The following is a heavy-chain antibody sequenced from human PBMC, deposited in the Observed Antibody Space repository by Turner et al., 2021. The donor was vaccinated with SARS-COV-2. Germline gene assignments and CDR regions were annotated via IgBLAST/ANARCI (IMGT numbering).Heavy chain of an antibody. CDR3: AREGHIVVVTATPIDY. Sequence: QVQLVQSGAEVKKPGASVKVSCKASGYTFTSYFMHWVRQAPGQGLEWMGISNTSGGSTNYAEKFQGRVTMTRDTSTSTIYMELSSLGSEDTAVDYCAREGHIVVVTATPIDYWGQGTLVTVSS. CDR1: GYTFTSYF. CDR2: SNTSGGST. V-gene: IGHV1-46*01. D-gene: IGHD2-21*02. J-gene: IGHJ4*02.